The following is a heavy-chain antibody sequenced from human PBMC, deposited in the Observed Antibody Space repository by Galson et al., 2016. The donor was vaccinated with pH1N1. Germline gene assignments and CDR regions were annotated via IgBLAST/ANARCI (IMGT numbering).Heavy chain of an antibody. CDR2: LYSSGST. J-gene: IGHJ5*02. CDR1: GDSISSKTFY. D-gene: IGHD3-10*01. V-gene: IGHV4-61*02. Sequence: TLSLTCSVSGDSISSKTFYWSWLRQPAGKGLQWIGLLYSSGSTNYNPSLKGRVTMSADTSKNEFSLKMTSVTAADTAVYYCARGGEEILSFGEPHNWFDPWGQGTLVTVSS. CDR3: ARGGEEILSFGEPHNWFDP.